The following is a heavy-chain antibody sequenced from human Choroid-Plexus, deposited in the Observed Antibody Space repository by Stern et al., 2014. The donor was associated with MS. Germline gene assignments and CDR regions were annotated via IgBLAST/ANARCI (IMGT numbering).Heavy chain of an antibody. Sequence: EQLVESGGGVVQPGRPLRLSCVASGFTFGSCAMHWVRQAPGKGLEWVGGVSHDGSYKYYADSVKGRFTISRDNSQNTLYMQMSSLRPEDTAVYYCAKDRQYLTYFFDHWGQGSLVTVSS. CDR3: AKDRQYLTYFFDH. CDR2: VSHDGSYK. CDR1: GFTFGSCA. D-gene: IGHD2/OR15-2a*01. V-gene: IGHV3-30*18. J-gene: IGHJ5*02.